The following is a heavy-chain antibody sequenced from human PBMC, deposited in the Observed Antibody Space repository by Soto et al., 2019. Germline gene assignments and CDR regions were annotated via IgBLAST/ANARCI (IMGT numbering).Heavy chain of an antibody. CDR3: ARYWNAGTLYGAFDI. J-gene: IGHJ3*02. CDR2: IIPNYEAA. V-gene: IGHV1-69*06. D-gene: IGHD4-17*01. CDR1: GGSFKNYV. Sequence: HVQLVQSGAEVRKPGSSVKVSCEASGGSFKNYVISWLRQAPGQGLEWMGGIIPNYEAANYAQKFRGRLTITADKATNTAYMELNSLRPEDTATYYCARYWNAGTLYGAFDIWGQGTTVIVS.